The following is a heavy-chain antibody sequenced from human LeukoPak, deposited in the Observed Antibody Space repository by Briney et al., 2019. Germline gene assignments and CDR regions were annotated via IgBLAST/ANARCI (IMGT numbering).Heavy chain of an antibody. D-gene: IGHD5-18*01. CDR1: GFTFSSYA. Sequence: GGSLRLSCVASGFTFSSYAMHWVRQAPGKGLEWVAVISYDGSNKYYADSVKGRFTISRDNSKNTLYLQMNSLRAEDTAVYYCARDGDVDTPRWDFDYWGQGTLVTVSS. CDR2: ISYDGSNK. J-gene: IGHJ4*02. V-gene: IGHV3-30*04. CDR3: ARDGDVDTPRWDFDY.